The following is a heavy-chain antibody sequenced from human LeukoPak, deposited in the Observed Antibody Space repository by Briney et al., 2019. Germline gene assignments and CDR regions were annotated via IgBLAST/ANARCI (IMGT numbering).Heavy chain of an antibody. CDR1: GFSFSTYW. CDR3: ARGPKTSFDY. V-gene: IGHV3-48*01. CDR2: ISSNGSTI. Sequence: PGGSLRLSCAASGFSFSTYWMNWVRQAPGKGLEWISYISSNGSTIYYAASVKGRFTISRDSAKNSLYLQMNGLRAEDTAIYYCARGPKTSFDYWGQGTLVTVSS. J-gene: IGHJ4*02.